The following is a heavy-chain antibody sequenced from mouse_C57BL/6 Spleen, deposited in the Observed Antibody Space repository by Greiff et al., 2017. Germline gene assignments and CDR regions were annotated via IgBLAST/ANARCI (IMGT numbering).Heavy chain of an antibody. CDR3: TRRWLRPSYAMDY. J-gene: IGHJ4*01. V-gene: IGHV6-6*01. CDR1: GFTFSDAW. CDR2: IRNKANNHAT. Sequence: EVMLVESGGGLVQPGGSMKLSCAASGFTFSDAWMDWVRQSPEQGLEWVAEIRNKANNHATYYAESVKGRFTISRDDSKSSVYLQMNSLRDEDTGIYCGTRRWLRPSYAMDYWGQGTSGTGSS. D-gene: IGHD2-2*01.